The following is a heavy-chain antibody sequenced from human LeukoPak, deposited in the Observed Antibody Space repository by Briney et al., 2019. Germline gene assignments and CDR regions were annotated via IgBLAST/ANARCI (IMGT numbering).Heavy chain of an antibody. CDR2: INHRGDT. V-gene: IGHV4-34*01. CDR1: GGSFSTYY. D-gene: IGHD1-1*01. Sequence: SETLSLTCAVYGGSFSTYYWSWIRQSPGKGLEWIAEINHRGDTNYSPSVKSRVTISVDTSKNQCSLNVNSLTAADTAVYYCARGPTISETGYFDYWGQGTLVTVSS. CDR3: ARGPTISETGYFDY. J-gene: IGHJ4*03.